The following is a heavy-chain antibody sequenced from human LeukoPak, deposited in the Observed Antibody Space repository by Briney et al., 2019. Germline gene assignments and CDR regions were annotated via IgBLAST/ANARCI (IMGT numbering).Heavy chain of an antibody. CDR3: AAIPVFGVVLHQEPV. CDR2: FIPILGTA. J-gene: IGHJ6*04. D-gene: IGHD3-3*01. V-gene: IGHV1-69*10. CDR1: GATFSDYA. Sequence: ASVKVSCKASGATFSDYAFNWVRQAPGQGLEWMGVFIPILGTANSTQKFHDRLTITADISTNTAYMELSSLRSEDTAVYFCAAIPVFGVVLHQEPVWGKGTTVTVSS.